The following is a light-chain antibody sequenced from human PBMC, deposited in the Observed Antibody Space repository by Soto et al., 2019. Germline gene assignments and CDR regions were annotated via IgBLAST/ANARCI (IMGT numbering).Light chain of an antibody. CDR2: KAS. CDR1: QNITTW. Sequence: DIQMTQSPSTLSASAGDTVTITCRASQNITTWLAWYLQKPGKAPKLLIYKASTLESGAPSRFSGSGAGTEFTLTIRSLQPDDFATYYCQHYNSPWTFGQGTKV. J-gene: IGKJ1*01. CDR3: QHYNSPWT. V-gene: IGKV1-5*03.